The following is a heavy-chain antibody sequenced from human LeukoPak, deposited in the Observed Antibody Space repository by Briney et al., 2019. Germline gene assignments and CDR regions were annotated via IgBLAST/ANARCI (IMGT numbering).Heavy chain of an antibody. CDR2: ISSTSSNI. Sequence: GGSLRLSCAASEFTFSSYSMNWVRQAPGKGLEWVSSISSTSSNICYADSVKGRFTVSRDNAKNSLYLQMNSLRAEDTAVYYCARVGYYDFWSGSNYFDYWGQGTLVTVSS. D-gene: IGHD3-3*01. CDR1: EFTFSSYS. CDR3: ARVGYYDFWSGSNYFDY. J-gene: IGHJ4*02. V-gene: IGHV3-21*01.